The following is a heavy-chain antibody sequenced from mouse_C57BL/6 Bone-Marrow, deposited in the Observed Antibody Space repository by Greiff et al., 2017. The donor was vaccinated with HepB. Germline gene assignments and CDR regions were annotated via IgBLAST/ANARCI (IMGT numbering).Heavy chain of an antibody. CDR1: GYTFTDYY. Sequence: VQLQQSGPVLVKPGASVKMSCKASGYTFTDYYMNWVKQSHGKSLEWIGVINPYNGGTSYNQKFKGKATLTVDKSSSTAYMELNSLTSEDSAFYYCARDYYGTPWFAYGGQGTLVTVSA. CDR3: ARDYYGTPWFAY. D-gene: IGHD1-1*01. V-gene: IGHV1-19*01. CDR2: INPYNGGT. J-gene: IGHJ3*01.